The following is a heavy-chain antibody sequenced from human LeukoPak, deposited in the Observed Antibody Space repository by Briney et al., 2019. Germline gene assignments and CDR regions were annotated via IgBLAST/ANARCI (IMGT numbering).Heavy chain of an antibody. Sequence: PSVKVSCKASGYTFTDYYIHWVRQAPGQGLEWMASINPHGGVTNSAQEFQGRVTVTRDASISTAYLELSGLRSDDTAVYYCARERTPIALKIMIIFDSWGQGTLITVSS. D-gene: IGHD3-16*01. V-gene: IGHV1-2*02. CDR2: INPHGGVT. CDR3: ARERTPIALKIMIIFDS. CDR1: GYTFTDYY. J-gene: IGHJ5*01.